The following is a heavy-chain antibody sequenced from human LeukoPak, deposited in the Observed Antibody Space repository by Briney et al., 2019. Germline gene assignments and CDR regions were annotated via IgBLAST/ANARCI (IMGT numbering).Heavy chain of an antibody. J-gene: IGHJ4*02. CDR3: TTGVKWELPFEY. CDR1: GFTFNNAW. D-gene: IGHD1-26*01. CDR2: IKSKTDGGTT. Sequence: GGSLRLSCAASGFTFNNAWMTWVRQAPGKGLEWVGRIKSKTDGGTTDYAAPVKGRFTISRDDSKNTLHLQMNSLKTEDTAVYYCTTGVKWELPFEYWGQGTLVTVSS. V-gene: IGHV3-15*01.